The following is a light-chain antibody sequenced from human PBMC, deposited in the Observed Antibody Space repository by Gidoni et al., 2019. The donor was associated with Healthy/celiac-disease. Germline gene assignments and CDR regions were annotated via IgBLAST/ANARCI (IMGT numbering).Light chain of an antibody. CDR2: AAS. CDR1: QRFSSY. Sequence: EIVLTQSPATLSLSPGETATLSCRASQRFSSYLAWYQQKPGQAPRLLIYAASTRATGIPARFSGSGSGTDFTLTISSLEPEDFAVYYCQQRSNWPLTFGQGTKVEIK. V-gene: IGKV3-11*01. J-gene: IGKJ1*01. CDR3: QQRSNWPLT.